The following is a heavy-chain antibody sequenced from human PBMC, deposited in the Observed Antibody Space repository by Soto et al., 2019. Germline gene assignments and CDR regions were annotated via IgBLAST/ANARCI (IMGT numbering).Heavy chain of an antibody. CDR3: ARCTVDTIVLSGWCRYLDP. J-gene: IGHJ5*02. CDR1: GFTFSSSA. Sequence: PGGSLRLSCAASGFTFSSSAMSWVRQAPGKGLEWVSAVSGSGGTTYYADSVRGRFTISRDNSKNTLYLQMNSLRAEDTAIYFCARCTVDTIVLSGWCRYLDPWGQGTLVTVSS. V-gene: IGHV3-23*01. D-gene: IGHD6-19*01. CDR2: VSGSGGTT.